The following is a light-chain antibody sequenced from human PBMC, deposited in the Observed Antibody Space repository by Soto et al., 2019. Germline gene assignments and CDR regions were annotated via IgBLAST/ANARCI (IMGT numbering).Light chain of an antibody. J-gene: IGKJ5*01. CDR1: HDIRKY. V-gene: IGKV1-33*01. Sequence: DLQMTQSPSSLSASVGDRVTITCQASHDIRKYLNWYQQKPGKAPKLLIYDASNMETGVPSRFTGSGSGTDITFTISSLQPEDIATYYCQQYEIFPITFGQGTRLES. CDR3: QQYEIFPIT. CDR2: DAS.